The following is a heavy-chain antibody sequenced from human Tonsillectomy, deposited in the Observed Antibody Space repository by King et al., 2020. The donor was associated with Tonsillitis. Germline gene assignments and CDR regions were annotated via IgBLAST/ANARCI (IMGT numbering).Heavy chain of an antibody. CDR2: IFYSGGT. CDR1: GGSLSSNNYF. Sequence: QLQESGPGLVKPSETLSLTCTVSGGSLSSNNYFWSWIRQPPGKGLEWIGSIFYSGGTNYNPSLKSRVTLSVDTSKNQFSLKLRSVTAADTAVYYCATGGQWLTFWGQGTLVTVSS. V-gene: IGHV4-39*07. J-gene: IGHJ4*02. CDR3: ATGGQWLTF. D-gene: IGHD6-19*01.